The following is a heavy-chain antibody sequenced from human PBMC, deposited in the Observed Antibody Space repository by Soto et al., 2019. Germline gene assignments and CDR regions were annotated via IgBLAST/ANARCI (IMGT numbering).Heavy chain of an antibody. V-gene: IGHV3-30-3*01. D-gene: IGHD3-22*01. Sequence: GGSLRLSCAASGFTFSSYAMHWVRQAPGKGLEWVAVISYDGSNKYYADSVKGRFTISRDNSKNTLYLQMNSLRAEDTAVYYCASGYYDSSGYPSSLLYYYGMDVWGQGTTVTVSS. CDR2: ISYDGSNK. J-gene: IGHJ6*02. CDR1: GFTFSSYA. CDR3: ASGYYDSSGYPSSLLYYYGMDV.